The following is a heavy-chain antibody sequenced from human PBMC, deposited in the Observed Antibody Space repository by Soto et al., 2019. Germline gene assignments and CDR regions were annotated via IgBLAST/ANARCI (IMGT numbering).Heavy chain of an antibody. Sequence: SQTLSLTRTVVGGSISSSSDHRGWICQPPGKGREWIGSIYYRGTTFYNPSLRSRVTISVDTSKNHFSLTLSSVTAADTAVYYCARVDSNGGLASWGKGILVTVSS. D-gene: IGHD3-22*01. CDR2: IYYRGTT. CDR1: GGSISSSSDH. J-gene: IGHJ5*01. CDR3: ARVDSNGGLAS. V-gene: IGHV4-39*02.